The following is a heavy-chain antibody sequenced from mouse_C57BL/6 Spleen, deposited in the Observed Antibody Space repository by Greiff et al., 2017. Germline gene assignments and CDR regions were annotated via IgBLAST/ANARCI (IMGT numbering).Heavy chain of an antibody. D-gene: IGHD1-1*01. V-gene: IGHV1-64*01. CDR2: IHPNSGST. CDR1: GYTFTSYW. CDR3: ARGVEPHYYGSSY. Sequence: QVQLKQPGAELVKPGASVKLSCKASGYTFTSYWMHWVKQRPGQGLEWIGMIHPNSGSTNYNEKFKSKATLTVDKSSSTAYMQLSSLTSEDSAVYYCARGVEPHYYGSSYWGQGTTLTVSS. J-gene: IGHJ2*01.